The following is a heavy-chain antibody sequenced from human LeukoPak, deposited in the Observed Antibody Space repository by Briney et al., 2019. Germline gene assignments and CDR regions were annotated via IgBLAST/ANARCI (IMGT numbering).Heavy chain of an antibody. Sequence: SVKVSCKASGGTFSSYAISWVRQAPGQGLEWMGGIIPIFGTANYAQKFQGRVTITADESTSTAYMELSSLRSEDTAVYYCARDYYGSGSYSAVADYYYYGMDVWGQGTTVTVSS. J-gene: IGHJ6*02. CDR2: IIPIFGTA. CDR1: GGTFSSYA. CDR3: ARDYYGSGSYSAVADYYYYGMDV. V-gene: IGHV1-69*13. D-gene: IGHD3-10*01.